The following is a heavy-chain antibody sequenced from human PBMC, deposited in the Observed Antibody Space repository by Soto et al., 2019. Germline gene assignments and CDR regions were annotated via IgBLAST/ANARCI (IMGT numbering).Heavy chain of an antibody. CDR2: INPNSGGT. Sequence: ASVKVSCKASGYTFTGYYMHWVRQAPGQGLEWMGWINPNSGGTNYAQKFQGRVTMTRDTSISTAYMELSRLRSDDTAVYYCAGERVNGDYVDYWGQGTLVTVSS. CDR3: AGERVNGDYVDY. V-gene: IGHV1-2*02. J-gene: IGHJ4*02. D-gene: IGHD4-17*01. CDR1: GYTFTGYY.